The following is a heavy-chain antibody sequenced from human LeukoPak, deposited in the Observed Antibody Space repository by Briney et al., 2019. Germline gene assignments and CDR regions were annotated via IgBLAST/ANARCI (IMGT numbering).Heavy chain of an antibody. CDR2: IKQDGSEK. Sequence: GGSLRLSCAASGITFSSYDMSWVRQAPGKGLEWVANIKQDGSEKYYVDSVKGRFTISRDNAKNSLYLQMNNLRAEDTAVYYCARDLAWGQGTLVTVSS. CDR1: GITFSSYD. J-gene: IGHJ5*02. V-gene: IGHV3-7*01. CDR3: ARDLA.